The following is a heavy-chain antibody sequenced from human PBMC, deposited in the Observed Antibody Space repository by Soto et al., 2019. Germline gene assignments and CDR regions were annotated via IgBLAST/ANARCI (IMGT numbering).Heavy chain of an antibody. CDR1: GGSISSYY. CDR2: IYYSGST. Sequence: SETLSLTCTVSGGSISSYYWSWIRQPPGKGLEWIGYIYYSGSTNCNPSLKSRVTISVDTSKNQFSLKLSSVTAADTAVYYCARAQDVFVEMATISDYWGQGTLVTVSS. CDR3: ARAQDVFVEMATISDY. D-gene: IGHD5-12*01. V-gene: IGHV4-59*08. J-gene: IGHJ4*02.